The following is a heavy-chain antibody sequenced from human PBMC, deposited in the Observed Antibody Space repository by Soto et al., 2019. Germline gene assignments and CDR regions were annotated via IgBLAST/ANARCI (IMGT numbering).Heavy chain of an antibody. CDR3: ACFCCSGYYYYRMYF. CDR1: GYTFTSYG. V-gene: IGHV1-18*01. J-gene: IGHJ6*02. Sequence: ASVKVYCKASGYTFTSYGISWVRQAPGQGLEWMGWINTHNGDTNYAQNLQGRVTMTTDTSTSTAYMELRSLRSDDTAVYYCACFCCSGYYYYRMYFWGQGSKVPGS. CDR2: INTHNGDT. D-gene: IGHD2-21*01.